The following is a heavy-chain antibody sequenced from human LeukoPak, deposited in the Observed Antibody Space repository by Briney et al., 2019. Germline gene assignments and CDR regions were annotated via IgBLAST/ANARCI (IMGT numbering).Heavy chain of an antibody. D-gene: IGHD2-8*01. V-gene: IGHV3-53*04. CDR2: IYSGGST. Sequence: GSLRLSCAVSGFTVSSNYMSWVRQPPGKGLEWVSVIYSGGSTYYADSVKGRFTISRHDSRDTLYLQMHSLRVEDTAVYYCTRDLSGVNPFDYWGQGTLVTVSS. J-gene: IGHJ4*02. CDR3: TRDLSGVNPFDY. CDR1: GFTVSSNY.